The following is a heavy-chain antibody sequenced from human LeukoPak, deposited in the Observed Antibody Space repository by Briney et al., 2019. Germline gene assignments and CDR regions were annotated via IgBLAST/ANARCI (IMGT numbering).Heavy chain of an antibody. CDR1: GGSLRRTGYC. CDR3: ARHVGHDFWSGYRSVDP. Sequence: NTSETLSLTCTVSGGSLRRTGYCWGWIRQPPGKGLEWIGSIYHNGSTCNNPSLKSRVILSVDTSKNQFSLKLSSVTAADTAVYYCARHVGHDFWSGYRSVDPWGQGTLVTVPS. CDR2: IYHNGST. V-gene: IGHV4-39*01. J-gene: IGHJ5*02. D-gene: IGHD3-3*01.